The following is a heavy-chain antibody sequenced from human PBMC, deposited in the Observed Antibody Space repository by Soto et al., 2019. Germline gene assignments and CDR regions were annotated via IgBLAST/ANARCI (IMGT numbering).Heavy chain of an antibody. D-gene: IGHD3-10*01. J-gene: IGHJ5*02. CDR1: GFSLSTSGVG. Sequence: SGPTLVNPTQTLTLTCTFSGFSLSTSGVGVGWIRQPPGKALEWLALIYWNDDKRYSPSLKSRLTITKDTSKNQVVLTMTNMDPVDTATYYCAHSRYYYCSGSSGGYDPWGQGTLVTVSS. CDR3: AHSRYYYCSGSSGGYDP. V-gene: IGHV2-5*01. CDR2: IYWNDDK.